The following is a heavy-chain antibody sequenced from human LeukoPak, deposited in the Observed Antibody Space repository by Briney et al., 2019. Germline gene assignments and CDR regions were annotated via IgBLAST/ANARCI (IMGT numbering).Heavy chain of an antibody. V-gene: IGHV1-69*13. CDR3: AREWGLESSGYYYAY. CDR2: IIPIFGTA. Sequence: GASVKVSCKASGGTFSSYANSWVRQAPGQGLEWMGGIIPIFGTANYAQKFQGRVTITADESTSTAYMELSSLRSEDTAVYYCAREWGLESSGYYYAYWGQGTLVTVSS. CDR1: GGTFSSYA. J-gene: IGHJ4*02. D-gene: IGHD3-22*01.